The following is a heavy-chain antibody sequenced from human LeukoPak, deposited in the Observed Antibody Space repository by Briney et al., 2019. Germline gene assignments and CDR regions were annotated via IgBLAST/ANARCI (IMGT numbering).Heavy chain of an antibody. CDR3: ARDQWFGRYYYYMDV. V-gene: IGHV3-48*03. CDR1: GFTFSSYE. Sequence: GGSLRLSCAASGFTFSSYEMNWVRQAPGKGLEWVSYISSSGSTIYYADSVKGRFTISRDNAKNSLYLQMNSLRAEDTAVYYCARDQWFGRYYYYMDVWGKGTTVTISS. CDR2: ISSSGSTI. J-gene: IGHJ6*03. D-gene: IGHD3-10*01.